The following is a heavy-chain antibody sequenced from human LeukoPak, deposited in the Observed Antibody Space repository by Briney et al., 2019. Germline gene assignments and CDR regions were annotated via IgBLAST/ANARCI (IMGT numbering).Heavy chain of an antibody. CDR2: IYPGDSDT. D-gene: IGHD2-15*01. Sequence: RSGESLKISCKGSGYSFTSYWIGWVRQMPGKGLEWMGIIYPGDSDTRYSPSFQGQVTISADKSISTAYLQWNSLKASDTAMYYCARFVGACSGGSCYSDYWGQGTLVTVSS. J-gene: IGHJ4*02. CDR1: GYSFTSYW. CDR3: ARFVGACSGGSCYSDY. V-gene: IGHV5-51*01.